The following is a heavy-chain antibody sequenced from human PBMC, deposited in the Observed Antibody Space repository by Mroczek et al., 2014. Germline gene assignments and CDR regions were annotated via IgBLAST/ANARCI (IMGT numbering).Heavy chain of an antibody. V-gene: IGHV4-59*01. CDR3: ARDSRGGQWLRNFDY. CDR1: GGSISSYY. D-gene: IGHD6-19*01. CDR2: IYYSGST. Sequence: QVQLQESGPGLVKPSETLSLTCTVSGGSISSYYWSWIRQPPGKGLEWIGYIYYSGSTNYNPSLKSRVTISVDTSKNQFSLKLSSVTAADTAVYYCARDSRGGQWLRNFDYWGQGTLVTVSS. J-gene: IGHJ4*02.